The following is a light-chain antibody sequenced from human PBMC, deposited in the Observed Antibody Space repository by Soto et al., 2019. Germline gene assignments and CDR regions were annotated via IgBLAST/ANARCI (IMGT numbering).Light chain of an antibody. CDR2: DAS. V-gene: IGKV3-11*01. Sequence: DIVLTQSPAPLSLSPGERATLSCRASQSVSSYLAWYHQKPGQAPRLLIYDASNRATGIPARFSGSWSGTDCTLTISSLEPEDVAVYYCQQRSNWPLTLGGGTKVDI. CDR3: QQRSNWPLT. J-gene: IGKJ4*01. CDR1: QSVSSY.